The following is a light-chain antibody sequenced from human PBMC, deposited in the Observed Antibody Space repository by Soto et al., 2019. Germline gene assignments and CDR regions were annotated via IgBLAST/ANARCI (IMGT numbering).Light chain of an antibody. J-gene: IGKJ1*01. V-gene: IGKV1-5*01. CDR1: QSISSW. Sequence: IQMTQSPSTLSASVGDRVTITCRASQSISSWLAWYQQKPGKAPKLLIYDASSLESGVPSRFSGSGSGTECTLTISSLQPDDVATYYCQHYNSYSEAFGQGTKVDI. CDR2: DAS. CDR3: QHYNSYSEA.